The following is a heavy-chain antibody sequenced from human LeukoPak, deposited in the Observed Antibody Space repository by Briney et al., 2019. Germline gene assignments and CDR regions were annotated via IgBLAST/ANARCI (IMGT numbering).Heavy chain of an antibody. Sequence: ASVKVSCKASGYTFISHYMHWVRQAPGQGLEWMGIINPNGGSTSYAQKFQGRVTMTRDMSTSTVYMELSSLRSDDTAVYYCARDNYGSGSYYKGGYYFDYWGQGTLVTVSS. CDR3: ARDNYGSGSYYKGGYYFDY. CDR2: INPNGGST. V-gene: IGHV1-46*01. D-gene: IGHD3-10*01. CDR1: GYTFISHY. J-gene: IGHJ4*02.